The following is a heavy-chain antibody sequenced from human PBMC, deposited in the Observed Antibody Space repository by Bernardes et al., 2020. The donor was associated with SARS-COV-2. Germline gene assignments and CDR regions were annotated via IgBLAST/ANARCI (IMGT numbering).Heavy chain of an antibody. V-gene: IGHV3-33*01. D-gene: IGHD6-13*01. J-gene: IGHJ4*02. CDR2: IWYDGSNR. CDR3: ARFSAYSTSEIDH. Sequence: GSLRLSCAVSGFMFSSYGMHWVRQAPGKGLEWVAMIWYDGSNRYYGDSVKGRFTISRDNSKNTLYLQMNSLRAEDTAVYFCARFSAYSTSEIDHWGQGTLVTGSS. CDR1: GFMFSSYG.